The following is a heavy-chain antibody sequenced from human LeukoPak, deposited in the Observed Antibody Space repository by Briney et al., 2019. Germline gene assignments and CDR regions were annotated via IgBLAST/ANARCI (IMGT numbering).Heavy chain of an antibody. J-gene: IGHJ4*02. CDR1: GLTFSDYY. CDR2: ISSSGSTI. CDR3: ARAGDLAAAGTSFDY. Sequence: GGSLRLSCAASGLTFSDYYMSWIRQAPGKGLEWVSYISSSGSTIYYADSVKGRFTISRDNAKNSLYLQMNSLRAEDTAVYYCARAGDLAAAGTSFDYWGQGTLVTVSS. D-gene: IGHD6-13*01. V-gene: IGHV3-11*04.